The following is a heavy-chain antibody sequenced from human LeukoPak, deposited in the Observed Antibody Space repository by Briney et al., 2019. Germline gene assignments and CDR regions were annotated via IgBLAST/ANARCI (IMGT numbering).Heavy chain of an antibody. V-gene: IGHV4-39*01. Sequence: KPSETLSLTCTVSGGSISSSSYYWGWIRQPPGKGLEWIGSIYYSGSTYYNPSLKSRVTISVDTSKNQFSLKLSSVTAADTAVYYCAHYYDSSGYYYVRGGDDAFDIWGQGTMVTVSS. CDR3: AHYYDSSGYYYVRGGDDAFDI. CDR2: IYYSGST. D-gene: IGHD3-22*01. J-gene: IGHJ3*02. CDR1: GGSISSSSYY.